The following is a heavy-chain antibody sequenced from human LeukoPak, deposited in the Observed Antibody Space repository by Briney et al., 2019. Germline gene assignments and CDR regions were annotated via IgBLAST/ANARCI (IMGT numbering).Heavy chain of an antibody. CDR3: ASSRGWYAFDI. D-gene: IGHD2-15*01. Sequence: GGSLRLSCAASGFTFNNYWMIWVRQAPGKGLEWVANIKEDGSEKYFVDSVKGRFTFTRDNAQNSLYVQMNRPRVEDTAVYYCASSRGWYAFDIWGQGTMVTVSS. V-gene: IGHV3-7*01. CDR1: GFTFNNYW. CDR2: IKEDGSEK. J-gene: IGHJ3*02.